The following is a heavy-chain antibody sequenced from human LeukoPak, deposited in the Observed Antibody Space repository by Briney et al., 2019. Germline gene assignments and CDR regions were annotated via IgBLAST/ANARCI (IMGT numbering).Heavy chain of an antibody. D-gene: IGHD2-15*01. V-gene: IGHV3-23*01. CDR1: GFTFSSSA. CDR3: AKQLGYCSDGSCYFPY. J-gene: IGHJ4*02. Sequence: GGSLRLSCAASGFTFSSSAMSWVRQATGKGLEWVSAISNNGGYTYYADSVRGRFNIPRDISKSTLCLQMNSLRAEDTAVYYCAKQLGYCSDGSCYFPYWGRGTLVTVSS. CDR2: ISNNGGYT.